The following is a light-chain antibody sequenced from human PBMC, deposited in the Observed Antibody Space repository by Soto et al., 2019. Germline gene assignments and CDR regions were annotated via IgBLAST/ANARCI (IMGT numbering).Light chain of an antibody. CDR1: LSVSSSY. CDR3: QPYGSSPYT. Sequence: EIVLTQSPGTLSLSPGERATLSCRASLSVSSSYLAWYQQKPGQAPRLLIYGASSRATGIPDRFSGSGSGTDFTLTISRLEPEDFAVYYYQPYGSSPYTFGQGTKLEIK. V-gene: IGKV3-20*01. CDR2: GAS. J-gene: IGKJ2*01.